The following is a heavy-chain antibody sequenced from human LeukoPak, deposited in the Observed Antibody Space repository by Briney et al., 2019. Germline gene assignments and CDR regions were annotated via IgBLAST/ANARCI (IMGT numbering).Heavy chain of an antibody. J-gene: IGHJ4*02. CDR2: MSSSSTSI. Sequence: GGSLRLSCAASGFTFSSYSMNWVRQAPGKGLEWVSYMSSSSTSIYHADSVKGRFTISRDDAKNTLDLQMNRLRDEDTAVYYCAREGDSSGPSVGLDYWGQGTLVTVSP. D-gene: IGHD3-22*01. CDR3: AREGDSSGPSVGLDY. CDR1: GFTFSSYS. V-gene: IGHV3-48*02.